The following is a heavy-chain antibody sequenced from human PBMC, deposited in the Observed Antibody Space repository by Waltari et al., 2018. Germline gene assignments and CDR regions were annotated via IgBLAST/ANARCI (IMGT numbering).Heavy chain of an antibody. J-gene: IGHJ4*02. CDR1: GFPFDDSA. V-gene: IGHV3-9*03. Sequence: VQVVASRGGLVQPGRSLRVSGAASGFPFDDSAMHWVRQGPGKGLEWVAGISWNSGWIGYADSVKGRFTISRDNAKNSLHLQMNSLRAEDMALYYCTKDVTAAGSAQFDYWGQGTLVSVSS. D-gene: IGHD6-13*01. CDR2: ISWNSGWI. CDR3: TKDVTAAGSAQFDY.